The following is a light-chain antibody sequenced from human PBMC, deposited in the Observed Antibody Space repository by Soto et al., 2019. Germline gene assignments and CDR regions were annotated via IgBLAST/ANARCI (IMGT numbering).Light chain of an antibody. CDR1: RSITTW. CDR2: KAS. Sequence: DIQMTQSPSTLSAFVGYRVTITCRASRSITTWLAWYQQKPGKDPNRLIYKASNLESGVPSRFSGTGSGTQFTFPINSLQPEDFETYYSQHFNNFPLTFGQGTQLEIK. J-gene: IGKJ2*01. CDR3: QHFNNFPLT. V-gene: IGKV1-5*03.